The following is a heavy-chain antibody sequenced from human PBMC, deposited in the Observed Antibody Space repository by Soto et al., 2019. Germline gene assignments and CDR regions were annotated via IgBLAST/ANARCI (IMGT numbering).Heavy chain of an antibody. J-gene: IGHJ4*02. CDR1: GFTFSNYA. Sequence: GGSLRLSCAASGFTFSNYAMNWVRQAPGKGLEWVASIIGSRVPTFYVDSVKDRFSISRDNSLNTLYLQMNSMRAEDTALYCCARGGREWLTPFEYWGQGTPVTVSS. CDR3: ARGGREWLTPFEY. D-gene: IGHD6-19*01. CDR2: IIGSRVPT. V-gene: IGHV3-23*01.